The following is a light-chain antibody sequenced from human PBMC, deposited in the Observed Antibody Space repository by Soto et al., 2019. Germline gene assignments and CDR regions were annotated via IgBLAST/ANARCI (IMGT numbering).Light chain of an antibody. CDR2: EVS. CDR3: SLYTSSSTYV. Sequence: QSALTQPPSVSRSPGQSVTISCTRTSSDVGSYNRVSWYQQPPGTAPKLMIYEVSNRPSGVPDRFSGSKSGNTASLTISGLQAEDEADYYCSLYTSSSTYVFGTGTKLTVL. CDR1: SSDVGSYNR. J-gene: IGLJ1*01. V-gene: IGLV2-18*01.